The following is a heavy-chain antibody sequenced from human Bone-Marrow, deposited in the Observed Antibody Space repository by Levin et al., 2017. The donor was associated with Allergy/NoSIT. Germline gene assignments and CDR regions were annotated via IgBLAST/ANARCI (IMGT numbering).Heavy chain of an antibody. Sequence: GGSLRLSCAASGFTFSSYVMNWVRQAPGKGLEWVSGISGGGSGGTTYYADSVKGRFTISRDNHMNTLYLQMNSLRAEDTAVYYCAKSYSSSSWFDPWGQGTLVT. J-gene: IGHJ5*01. D-gene: IGHD6-13*01. V-gene: IGHV3-23*01. CDR2: ISGGGSGGTT. CDR1: GFTFSSYV. CDR3: AKSYSSSSWFDP.